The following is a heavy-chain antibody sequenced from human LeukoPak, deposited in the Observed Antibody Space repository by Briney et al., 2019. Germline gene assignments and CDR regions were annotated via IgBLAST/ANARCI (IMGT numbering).Heavy chain of an antibody. D-gene: IGHD1-26*01. V-gene: IGHV3-21*01. CDR1: GFTFSSYS. Sequence: PGGSLRLSCAASGFTFSSYSMNWVRQAPGKGLEWVSSISSSSSYIYYADSVKGRFTISRDNAKNSLYLQMNSLRAEDTAVYYCASHDEWELLYYFDYWGQGTLVTVSS. CDR2: ISSSSSYI. J-gene: IGHJ4*02. CDR3: ASHDEWELLYYFDY.